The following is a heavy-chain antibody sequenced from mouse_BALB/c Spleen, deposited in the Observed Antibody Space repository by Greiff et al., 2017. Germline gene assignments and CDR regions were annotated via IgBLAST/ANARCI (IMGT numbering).Heavy chain of an antibody. V-gene: IGHV5-17*02. CDR3: ATTVVPYAMDD. D-gene: IGHD1-1*01. Sequence: EVKLMESGGGLVQPGGSRKLSCAASGFTFSSFGMHWVRQAPEKGLEWVAYISSGSSTIYYADTVKGRFTISRDNPKNTLFMQMTSLRSEDTAMYCCATTVVPYAMDDWGQGTSVTVSS. CDR2: ISSGSSTI. CDR1: GFTFSSFG. J-gene: IGHJ4*01.